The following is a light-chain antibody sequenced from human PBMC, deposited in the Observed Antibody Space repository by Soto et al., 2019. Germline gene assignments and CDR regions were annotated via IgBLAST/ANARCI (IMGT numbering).Light chain of an antibody. J-gene: IGKJ2*01. CDR1: QSINNW. CDR3: QQYYTYPYT. CDR2: KAS. Sequence: DIQMTQSPSTLSASVGDRVTITCRASQSINNWLAWYQQQPGKAPKLLIYKASSLESGVPSRFSGSGSGTEFTLSISSLQPDDFATYYCQQYYTYPYTFGQGTKLEIK. V-gene: IGKV1-5*03.